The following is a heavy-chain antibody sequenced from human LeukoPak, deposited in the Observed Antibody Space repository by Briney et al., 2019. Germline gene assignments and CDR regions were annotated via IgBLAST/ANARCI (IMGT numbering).Heavy chain of an antibody. CDR2: ISYDASNK. Sequence: GGSLRLSCAASGFTFSSSWMHWVRQAPGKGLEWVTIISYDASNKYCADSVKGRFTISRDNSKNTLYLQLDSLRPEDTAVYYCAKSRLVAVVAAYMDVWGKGTTVTASS. V-gene: IGHV3-30*18. J-gene: IGHJ6*04. CDR3: AKSRLVAVVAAYMDV. CDR1: GFTFSSSW. D-gene: IGHD2-15*01.